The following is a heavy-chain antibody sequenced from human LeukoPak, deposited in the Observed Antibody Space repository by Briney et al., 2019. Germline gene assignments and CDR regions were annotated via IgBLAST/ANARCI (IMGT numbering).Heavy chain of an antibody. Sequence: SETLSLTCTVSGGSISSSSYYWGWIRQPPGKGLEWIGNIYYSGSTYYNPSLKSRVTISLDTSKNQFSLKLSSVTAADTAVYYCAREKRGSGSYGLLPHWFDPWGQGTLVTVSS. V-gene: IGHV4-39*07. CDR1: GGSISSSSYY. CDR3: AREKRGSGSYGLLPHWFDP. D-gene: IGHD3-10*01. CDR2: IYYSGST. J-gene: IGHJ5*02.